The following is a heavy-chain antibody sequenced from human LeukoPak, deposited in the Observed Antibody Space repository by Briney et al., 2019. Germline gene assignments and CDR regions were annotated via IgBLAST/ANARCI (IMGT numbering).Heavy chain of an antibody. D-gene: IGHD2-21*02. J-gene: IGHJ4*02. Sequence: TTSETLSLTCAVYGGSFSGYYWSWIRQPPGKGLEWIGYIYYSGSTNYNPSPKSRVTISVDTSKNQFSLKLSSVTAADTAVYYCARALVTAILYEDWGQGTLVTVSS. CDR1: GGSFSGYY. V-gene: IGHV4-59*01. CDR3: ARALVTAILYED. CDR2: IYYSGST.